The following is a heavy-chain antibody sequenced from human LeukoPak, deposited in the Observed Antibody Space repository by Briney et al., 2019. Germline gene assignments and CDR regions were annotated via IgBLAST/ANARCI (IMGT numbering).Heavy chain of an antibody. CDR3: ARQYSGYDLYYYYYMDV. Sequence: EAPVKVSCKASGYTFTGYYMHWVRQAPGQGLEWMGWINPNSGGTNYAQKFQGRVTMTRDTSISTAYMELSRLRSDDTAVYYCARQYSGYDLYYYYYMDVWGKGTTVTVSS. V-gene: IGHV1-2*02. J-gene: IGHJ6*03. D-gene: IGHD5-12*01. CDR1: GYTFTGYY. CDR2: INPNSGGT.